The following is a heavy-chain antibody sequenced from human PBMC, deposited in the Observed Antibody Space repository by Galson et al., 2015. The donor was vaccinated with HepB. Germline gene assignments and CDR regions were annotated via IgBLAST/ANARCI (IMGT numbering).Heavy chain of an antibody. D-gene: IGHD3-22*01. V-gene: IGHV3-23*01. CDR2: ISGSGTST. J-gene: IGHJ4*02. CDR3: AKYPVITMVAVALYYFDY. CDR1: GFTFSSYA. Sequence: SLRLSCAASGFTFSSYAMSWVRQAPGKGLEWVSSISGSGTSTYYADSVKGRFTISRDNSKNTLYLQMSSLRAEDTAVYYCAKYPVITMVAVALYYFDYWGQGTLVTVSS.